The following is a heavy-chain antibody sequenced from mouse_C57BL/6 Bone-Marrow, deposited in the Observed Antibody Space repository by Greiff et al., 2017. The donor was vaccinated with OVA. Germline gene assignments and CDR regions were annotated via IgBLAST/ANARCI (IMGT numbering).Heavy chain of an antibody. Sequence: QVQLKQSGAELVKPGASVKLSCKASGYTFTSYWMHWVKQRPGQGLEWIGYINPSSGYTKYNQKFKGKATLTADKSSSTDYMQLSSLTYEDSAVVYYARAWLELFLCNFDYGGQGTTITVSP. CDR2: INPSSGYT. D-gene: IGHD2-2*01. J-gene: IGHJ2*01. V-gene: IGHV1-7*01. CDR1: GYTFTSYW. CDR3: ARAWLELFLCNFDY.